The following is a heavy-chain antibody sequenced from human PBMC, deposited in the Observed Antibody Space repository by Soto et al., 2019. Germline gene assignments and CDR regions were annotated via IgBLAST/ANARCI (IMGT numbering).Heavy chain of an antibody. CDR3: AKGGQSYDY. J-gene: IGHJ4*02. CDR2: ISASVGST. V-gene: IGHV3-23*01. D-gene: IGHD3-10*01. Sequence: LXLSCAASGFTFSNYSMSWVRQAPGKGLECVSAISASVGSTYYTDSVKGRFTISRDNSKNTLYLQMNSLRAEDTAVYYCAKGGQSYDYWGQGTLVTVSS. CDR1: GFTFSNYS.